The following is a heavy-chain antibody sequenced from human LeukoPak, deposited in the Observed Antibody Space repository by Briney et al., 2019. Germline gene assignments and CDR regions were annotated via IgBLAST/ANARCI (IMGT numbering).Heavy chain of an antibody. Sequence: ASVKVSCKASGGTFSSYAISWVRQAPGQGLEWMGGIIPIFGTANYAQKFRGRVTITADKSTSTAYMELSSLRSEDTAVYYCAREIRLRTNAFDIWGQGTMVAVSS. J-gene: IGHJ3*02. CDR1: GGTFSSYA. V-gene: IGHV1-69*06. D-gene: IGHD4-17*01. CDR2: IIPIFGTA. CDR3: AREIRLRTNAFDI.